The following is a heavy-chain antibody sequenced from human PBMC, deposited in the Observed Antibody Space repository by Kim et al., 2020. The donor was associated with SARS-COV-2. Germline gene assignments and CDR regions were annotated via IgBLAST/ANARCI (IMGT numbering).Heavy chain of an antibody. J-gene: IGHJ6*02. CDR1: GYTFTSYG. CDR2: ISAYNGNT. CDR3: ARQVCGGDCYSWEYYYGMDV. Sequence: ASVKVSCKASGYTFTSYGISWVRQAPGQGLEWMGWISAYNGNTNDAQKLQGRVTMTTDTSTSTAYMELRSLRSDDTGVYYCARQVCGGDCYSWEYYYGMDVWGQGTTVTVSS. V-gene: IGHV1-18*04. D-gene: IGHD2-21*02.